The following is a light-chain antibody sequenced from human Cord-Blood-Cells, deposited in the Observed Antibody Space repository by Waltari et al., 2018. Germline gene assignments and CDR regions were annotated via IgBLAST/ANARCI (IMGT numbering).Light chain of an antibody. CDR2: EAT. Sequence: ETTLTQSPAFLSRTHRNKINISCNTSLDIYDDMNWYQQKPGEAVIFIIQEATTLVPGISPRFSGSGYGTDFTLTINNIESEDAAYYFCLQHDNFPCSFGQGTKLEIK. CDR1: LDIYDD. CDR3: LQHDNFPCS. J-gene: IGKJ2*04. V-gene: IGKV5-2*01.